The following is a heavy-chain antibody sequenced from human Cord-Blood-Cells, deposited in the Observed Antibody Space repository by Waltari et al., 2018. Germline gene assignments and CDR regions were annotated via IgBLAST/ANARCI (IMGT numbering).Heavy chain of an antibody. CDR1: GYTFTSDD. D-gene: IGHD3-10*01. CDR2: TNPHSSKL. J-gene: IGHJ3*02. CDR3: ARADPIISSENTDPVDI. V-gene: IGHV1-8*02. Sequence: QVQLVQSGAEVKQPGASVKISCQASGYTFTSDDIHWVRQATGQGREWMGWTNPHSSKLVYPKKFPGRAPPSRNASTRTANMAWSSLRSDDTAMYYSARADPIISSENTDPVDIWRQGIMVTASS.